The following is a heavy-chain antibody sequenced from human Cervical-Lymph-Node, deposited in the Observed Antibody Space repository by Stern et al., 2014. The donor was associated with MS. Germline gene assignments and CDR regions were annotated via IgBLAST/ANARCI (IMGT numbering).Heavy chain of an antibody. CDR3: AHTYGSGIGGAFDI. J-gene: IGHJ3*02. CDR1: GFSLSTRRVG. V-gene: IGHV2-5*02. D-gene: IGHD3-10*01. CDR2: IYWDDDK. Sequence: EESGPTLVKPTQTLTLTCTFSGFSLSTRRVGVGWIRQSPGKALEWLALIYWDDDKRYRPSLKNRLTITKDTSKNQVVLTMTNMDPVDTAAYYCAHTYGSGIGGAFDIWGQGTMVTVSS.